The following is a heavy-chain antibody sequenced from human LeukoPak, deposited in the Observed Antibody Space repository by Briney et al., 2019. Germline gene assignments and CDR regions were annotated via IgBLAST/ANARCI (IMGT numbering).Heavy chain of an antibody. CDR1: GGTFSSYA. CDR2: IIPIFGTA. CDR3: ASMIVGPDAFDI. D-gene: IGHD3-22*01. Sequence: SVKVSCKASGGTFSSYAISWVRQAPGQGLEWMGGIIPIFGTANYAQKFQGRVTITTDESTSTAYMELSSLRSEDTAVYYCASMIVGPDAFDIWGQGTMVTVSS. V-gene: IGHV1-69*05. J-gene: IGHJ3*02.